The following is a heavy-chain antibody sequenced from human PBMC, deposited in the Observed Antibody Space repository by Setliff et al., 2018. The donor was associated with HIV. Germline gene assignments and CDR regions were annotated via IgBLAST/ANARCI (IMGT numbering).Heavy chain of an antibody. CDR1: GYSFTGYY. CDR2: INPNSGAT. J-gene: IGHJ5*01. Sequence: ASVKLSCKASGYSFTGYYIHWVRQAPGQGLEWMGWINPNSGATNYAQKFEDKVTMTRDTSLSTGYMNLSRLRSDDTAVYYCARGGEIALAAHRRWLDSWGQGTLVTVSS. D-gene: IGHD6-19*01. CDR3: ARGGEIALAAHRRWLDS. V-gene: IGHV1-2*02.